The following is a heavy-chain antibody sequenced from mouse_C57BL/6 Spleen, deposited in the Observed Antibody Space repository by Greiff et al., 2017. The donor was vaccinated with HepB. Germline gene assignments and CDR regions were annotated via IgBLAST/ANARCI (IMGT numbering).Heavy chain of an antibody. Sequence: VQLQQSGPELVKPGASVKISCKASGYTFTDYYMNWVKQSHGKSLEWIGDINPNNGGTSYNQKFKGKATLTVDKSSSTAYMELRSLTSEDSAVYYCARKDRMDYWGQGTSVTVSS. J-gene: IGHJ4*01. V-gene: IGHV1-26*01. CDR2: INPNNGGT. CDR1: GYTFTDYY. CDR3: ARKDRMDY.